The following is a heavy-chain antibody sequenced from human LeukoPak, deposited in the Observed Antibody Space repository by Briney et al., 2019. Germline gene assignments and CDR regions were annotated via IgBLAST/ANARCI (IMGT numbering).Heavy chain of an antibody. CDR3: ARGHYDFWSGYYS. Sequence: PSETLSLTCTVSGGSISSYYWSWIRQPPGKGLEWIGYIYYSGSTNYNPSLKSRVTISVDTSKNQFSLKLSSVTAADTAVYYCARGHYDFWSGYYSWGQGTLVTVSS. J-gene: IGHJ4*02. V-gene: IGHV4-59*01. CDR1: GGSISSYY. CDR2: IYYSGST. D-gene: IGHD3-3*01.